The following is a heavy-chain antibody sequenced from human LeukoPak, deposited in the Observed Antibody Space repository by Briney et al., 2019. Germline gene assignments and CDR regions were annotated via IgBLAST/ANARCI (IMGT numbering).Heavy chain of an antibody. CDR3: AREVGWLHPGGSFDF. CDR2: VYHNGST. Sequence: SETLSLTCTVSGYSISSGFHWGWIRQPPGKGLEWIGNVYHNGSTYCNPSLKGRVTMSVDTSKNYFSLKLGSVTAADTAVYYCAREVGWLHPGGSFDFWGQGTMVTVSS. CDR1: GYSISSGFH. D-gene: IGHD5-12*01. J-gene: IGHJ3*01. V-gene: IGHV4-38-2*02.